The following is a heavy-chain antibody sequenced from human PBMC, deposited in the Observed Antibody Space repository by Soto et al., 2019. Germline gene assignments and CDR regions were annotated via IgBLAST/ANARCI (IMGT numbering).Heavy chain of an antibody. CDR3: AIRTGQLAIISEFDGDWFFEV. CDR2: INPDSGGT. Sequence: QEQLVQSGAEVKKPGASLKVSCKASGYTFTDYYIHWVRQAPGQGLEWVGWINPDSGGTNLAQRFQGRVTMTSDPSINTAYMELSSRRSDDTAVYYCAIRTGQLAIISEFDGDWFFEVWGRGTLVTVSS. J-gene: IGHJ2*01. V-gene: IGHV1-2*02. D-gene: IGHD2-2*01. CDR1: GYTFTDYY.